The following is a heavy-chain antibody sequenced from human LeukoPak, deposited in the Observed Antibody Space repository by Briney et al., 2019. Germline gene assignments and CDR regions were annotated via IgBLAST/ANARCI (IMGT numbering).Heavy chain of an antibody. CDR2: ISGSGGSS. CDR1: GFTFSNYA. J-gene: IGHJ4*02. D-gene: IGHD4/OR15-4a*01. Sequence: QPGGSLRLSCAASGFTFSNYAMTWVRQVPGKGLEWVSSISGSGGSSYYADSVKGRFTISRDKSKNTLYLQMNSLTAEDTAVYYCATTLTWYFDYWGQGTLVTVSS. V-gene: IGHV3-23*01. CDR3: ATTLTWYFDY.